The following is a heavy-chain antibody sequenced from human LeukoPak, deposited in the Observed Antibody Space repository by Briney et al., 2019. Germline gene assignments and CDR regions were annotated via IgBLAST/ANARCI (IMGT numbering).Heavy chain of an antibody. V-gene: IGHV3-48*04. CDR2: ISSSGNTI. D-gene: IGHD5-18*01. Sequence: AGGSLRLSCAASGFTFSSYSMNWVRQAPGKGLEWVSYISSSGNTIDYADSVKDRFTISRDNAKNSLYLQMVSLRAEDTAVYYCARLRGYSYGYGDYWGQGTLVTVSS. CDR1: GFTFSSYS. J-gene: IGHJ4*02. CDR3: ARLRGYSYGYGDY.